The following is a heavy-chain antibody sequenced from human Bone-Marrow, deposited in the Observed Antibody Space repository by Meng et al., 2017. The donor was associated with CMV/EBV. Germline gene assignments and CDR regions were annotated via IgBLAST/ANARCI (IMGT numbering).Heavy chain of an antibody. CDR1: GGSIGNDGYF. V-gene: IGHV4-30-4*02. J-gene: IGHJ2*01. D-gene: IGHD3-22*01. CDR2: IFHTGSS. CDR3: ARGRWSTVTYEVFRYFEL. Sequence: SETLSLTCTVTGGSIGNDGYFWSWIRQRPGQGLEWIGNIFHTGSSYYDPSLEGRISISLLDTPRNRFSLKLSSVTGADTAVYYCARGRWSTVTYEVFRYFELWGRGTLVTVSS.